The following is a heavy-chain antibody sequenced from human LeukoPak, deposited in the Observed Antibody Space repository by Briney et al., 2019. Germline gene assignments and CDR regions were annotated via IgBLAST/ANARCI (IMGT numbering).Heavy chain of an antibody. CDR3: ARRGYSSGPASYDY. Sequence: SETLSLTCAVYGGSFSGYYWSWIRQPPGKGLEWIGEINHSGSTYYNPSLKSRVTISVDTSKNQFSLKLSSVTAADTAVYYCARRGYSSGPASYDYWGQGTLVTVSS. CDR2: INHSGST. V-gene: IGHV4-34*01. D-gene: IGHD6-19*01. CDR1: GGSFSGYY. J-gene: IGHJ4*02.